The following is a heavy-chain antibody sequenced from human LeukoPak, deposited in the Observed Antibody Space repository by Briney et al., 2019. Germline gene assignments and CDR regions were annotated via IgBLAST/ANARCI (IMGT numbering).Heavy chain of an antibody. Sequence: GGSLRLSCAASGFTFSSYSMNWVRQAPGKGLEWVSSISSSSSYIYYADSVKGRFTISRDSAKNSLYLQMNSLRAEDTAVYYCARLIAAAGYYYYGMDVWGQGTTVTVSS. CDR3: ARLIAAAGYYYYGMDV. CDR2: ISSSSSYI. J-gene: IGHJ6*02. CDR1: GFTFSSYS. V-gene: IGHV3-21*01. D-gene: IGHD6-13*01.